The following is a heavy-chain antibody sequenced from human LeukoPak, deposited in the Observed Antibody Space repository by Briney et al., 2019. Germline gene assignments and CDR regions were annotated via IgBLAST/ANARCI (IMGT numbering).Heavy chain of an antibody. J-gene: IGHJ4*02. CDR1: GFTFSSYSMN. CDR2: IYYSGST. V-gene: IGHV4-59*05. D-gene: IGHD6-13*01. Sequence: PGGSLRLSCAASGFTFSSYSMNWVRQPPGKGLEWIGSIYYSGSTYYNPSLKSRVTISVDTSKNQFSLKLSSVTAADTAVSYCAISSSWYGLGYYFDYWGQGTLVTVSS. CDR3: AISSSWYGLGYYFDY.